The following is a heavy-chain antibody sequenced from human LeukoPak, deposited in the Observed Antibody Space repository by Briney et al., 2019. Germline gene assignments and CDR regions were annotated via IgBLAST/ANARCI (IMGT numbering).Heavy chain of an antibody. V-gene: IGHV3-30*02. CDR2: IRYDGSNK. CDR1: GFTFSSYG. D-gene: IGHD1-26*01. J-gene: IGHJ4*02. CDR3: ARDPWEPTNYFDY. Sequence: GGSLRLSCAASGFTFSSYGMYIRYDGSNKYYADSVKGRFTISRDKSKNTLYLQMSSLRAEDTAVYYCARDPWEPTNYFDYWGQGTLVTVSS.